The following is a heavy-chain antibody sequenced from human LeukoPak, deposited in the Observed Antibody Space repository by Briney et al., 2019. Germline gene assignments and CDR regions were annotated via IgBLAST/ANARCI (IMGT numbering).Heavy chain of an antibody. CDR2: ISGSGGST. CDR3: AKGSGSSGWTSLDY. Sequence: GGSLRLSCAASGFTFSSYSMNWVRQAPGKGLEWVSAISGSGGSTYYADSVKGRFTISRDNSKNTLYLQMNSLRAEDTAVYYCAKGSGSSGWTSLDYWGQGTLVTVSS. J-gene: IGHJ4*02. V-gene: IGHV3-23*01. CDR1: GFTFSSYS. D-gene: IGHD6-19*01.